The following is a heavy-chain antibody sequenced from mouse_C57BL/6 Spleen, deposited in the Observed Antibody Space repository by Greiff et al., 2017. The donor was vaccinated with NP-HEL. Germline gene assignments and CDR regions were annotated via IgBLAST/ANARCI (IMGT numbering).Heavy chain of an antibody. Sequence: EVQLQQSGPELVKPGASVKISCKASGYSFTGYYMNWVKQSPEKSLEWIGEINPSTGGTTYNQKFKAKATLTVDKSSSTAYMQLKSLTSEDSAVYYCARSYITTVVKGSYAMDYWGQGTSVTVSS. V-gene: IGHV1-42*01. CDR2: INPSTGGT. CDR3: ARSYITTVVKGSYAMDY. J-gene: IGHJ4*01. D-gene: IGHD1-1*01. CDR1: GYSFTGYY.